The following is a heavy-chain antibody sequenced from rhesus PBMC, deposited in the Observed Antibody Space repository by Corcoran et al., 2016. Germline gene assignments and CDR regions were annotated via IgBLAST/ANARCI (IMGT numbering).Heavy chain of an antibody. CDR1: GGSISGYYY. Sequence: VKLQQWGEGLVKPSETLSLTCAGYGGSISGYYYWSWIRQAPGKGLEWIGNIDGMSASTDYNPSLKNRVPISKDTSKNQFSLKVTSVTAADTAVYFCARDRDYGSKLSYFDYWGQGVLVTVSS. CDR3: ARDRDYGSKLSYFDY. V-gene: IGHV4-73*01. J-gene: IGHJ4*01. CDR2: IDGMSAST. D-gene: IGHD4-29*01.